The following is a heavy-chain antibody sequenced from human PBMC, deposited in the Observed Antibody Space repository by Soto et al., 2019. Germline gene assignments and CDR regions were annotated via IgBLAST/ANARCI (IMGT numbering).Heavy chain of an antibody. V-gene: IGHV5-51*01. CDR3: ARLNCISTSCPYYYYYGMDV. CDR1: GYSFTSFW. D-gene: IGHD2-2*01. Sequence: GASLKISGRGSGYSFTSFWIGGVRQIHGKGLEWMGIIYPGDSDTRYSPSFQGQVTISADKSISTAYLQWSSLKASDTAMYYCARLNCISTSCPYYYYYGMDVWGQGTTVTVSS. CDR2: IYPGDSDT. J-gene: IGHJ6*02.